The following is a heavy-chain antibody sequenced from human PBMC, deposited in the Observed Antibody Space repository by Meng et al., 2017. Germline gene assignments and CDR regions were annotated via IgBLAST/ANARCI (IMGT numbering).Heavy chain of an antibody. D-gene: IGHD4-17*01. CDR3: ARDPLFWGYGDHGYYFDY. V-gene: IGHV3-33*01. J-gene: IGHJ4*02. CDR2: IWYDGSNK. CDR1: GFTFSSYG. Sequence: GESLKISCAASGFTFSSYGMHWVRQAPGKGLEWVAVIWYDGSNKYYADSVKGRFTISRDNSKNTLYLQMNSLRAEDTAVYYCARDPLFWGYGDHGYYFDYWGQGTLVTVSS.